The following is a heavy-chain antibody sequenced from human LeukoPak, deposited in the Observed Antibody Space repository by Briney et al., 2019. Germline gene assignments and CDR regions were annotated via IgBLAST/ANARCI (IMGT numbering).Heavy chain of an antibody. CDR2: IYYSGST. J-gene: IGHJ4*02. CDR1: GGSINSYY. D-gene: IGHD2-15*01. V-gene: IGHV4-59*01. Sequence: SETLSLTCTVSGGSINSYYWSWIRQPPGKGLGWIGFIYYSGSTNYNPSLKSRVTISVDTSKNQFSLTLSSVTAADTAVYYCARYGYCSSGRCYYDNWGQGTLVTVSS. CDR3: ARYGYCSSGRCYYDN.